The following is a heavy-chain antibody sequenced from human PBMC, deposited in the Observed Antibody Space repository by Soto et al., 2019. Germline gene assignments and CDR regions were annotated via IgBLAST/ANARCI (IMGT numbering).Heavy chain of an antibody. CDR2: ISSNGGST. CDR1: GFTFSSYA. J-gene: IGHJ4*02. Sequence: GGSLRLSCSASGFTFSSYAMHWVRQAPGKGLEYVSAISSNGGSTYYADSVKGRFTISRDNSKNTLYLQMSSLRAEDTAVYYCVKGRIAAAGYFDYWGQGTLVTVSS. D-gene: IGHD6-13*01. V-gene: IGHV3-64D*08. CDR3: VKGRIAAAGYFDY.